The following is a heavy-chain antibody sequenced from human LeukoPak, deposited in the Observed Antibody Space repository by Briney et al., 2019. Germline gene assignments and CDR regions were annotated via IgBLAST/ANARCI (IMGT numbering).Heavy chain of an antibody. CDR3: ARGTAKYSSGNWFDP. Sequence: SQTLSLTCTVSGGSISSCDYYWSWIRQPPGKGLEWIGYIYYSGSTYYNPSLKSRVTISVDTSKNQFSLKLSSVTAADTAVYYCARGTAKYSSGNWFDPWGQGTLVTVSS. CDR2: IYYSGST. D-gene: IGHD6-25*01. V-gene: IGHV4-30-4*08. J-gene: IGHJ5*02. CDR1: GGSISSCDYY.